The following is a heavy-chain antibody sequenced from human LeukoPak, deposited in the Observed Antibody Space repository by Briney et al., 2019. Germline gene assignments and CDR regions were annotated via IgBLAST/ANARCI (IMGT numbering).Heavy chain of an antibody. CDR1: GFTFSSYG. J-gene: IGHJ4*02. CDR2: ISHDGSNK. V-gene: IGHV3-30*03. CDR3: ARSVELVRGYFDY. D-gene: IGHD3-10*01. Sequence: GGSLRLSCAASGFTFSSYGMHWVRQAPGKGLEWVAVISHDGSNKDYSDSVKGRFTISRDNAKNSLYLQMNSLRAEDTALYYCARSVELVRGYFDYWGQGTLVTVSS.